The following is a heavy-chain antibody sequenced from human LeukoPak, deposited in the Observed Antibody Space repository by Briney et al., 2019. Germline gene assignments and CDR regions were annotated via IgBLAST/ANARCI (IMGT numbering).Heavy chain of an antibody. Sequence: TSETLSLTCTVSGGSISSYYWSWIRQPPGKGLEWIGYIYYSGSTNYNPSLKSRVTISVDTSKNQFSLKLSSVTAADTAVYYCARGGRVFRIGVFDIWGQGTMVTVSS. CDR1: GGSISSYY. CDR3: ARGGRVFRIGVFDI. V-gene: IGHV4-59*01. J-gene: IGHJ3*02. D-gene: IGHD3-3*01. CDR2: IYYSGST.